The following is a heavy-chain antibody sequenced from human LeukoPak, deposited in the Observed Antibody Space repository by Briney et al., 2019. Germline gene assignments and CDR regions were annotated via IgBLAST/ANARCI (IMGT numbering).Heavy chain of an antibody. CDR2: IYPGYSDT. V-gene: IGHV5-51*01. CDR1: GYSFTTYW. CDR3: ARRQGCSSTSCPPDS. D-gene: IGHD2-2*01. Sequence: GESPQISCRGSGYSFTTYWIGRVRQMAGKGLEWMGIIYPGYSDTRYSPSFQGQVTMSADKSLNTAYLQWSCLKASDTAMYYCARRQGCSSTSCPPDSWGQGTLVTVSS. J-gene: IGHJ4*02.